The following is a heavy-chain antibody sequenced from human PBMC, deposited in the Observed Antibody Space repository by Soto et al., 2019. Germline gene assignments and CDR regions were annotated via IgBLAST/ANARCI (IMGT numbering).Heavy chain of an antibody. D-gene: IGHD4-17*01. J-gene: IGHJ5*02. CDR2: IIPIFGTA. CDR1: GGTFSSYA. CDR3: ARGPRPYGYNWFDP. V-gene: IGHV1-69*13. Sequence: SVKVSCKASGGTFSSYAISWVRQAPGQGLEWMGGIIPIFGTANYAQKFQGRVTITADESTSTAYMELSSLRSEDTAVYYCARGPRPYGYNWFDPWGQGTLVTVSS.